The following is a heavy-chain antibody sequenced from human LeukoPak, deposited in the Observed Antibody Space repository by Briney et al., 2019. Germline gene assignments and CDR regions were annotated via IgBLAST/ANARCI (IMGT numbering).Heavy chain of an antibody. CDR1: GFTFSSYA. J-gene: IGHJ4*02. D-gene: IGHD3-9*01. V-gene: IGHV3-30-3*01. CDR3: ARELRYFDWFFDY. Sequence: RSLRLSCAASGFTFSSYAMHWVRQAPGKGLEWVAVISYDGSNKYYADSVKGRFTISRDNSKNTLYLQMNSLRAEDTAVYYCARELRYFDWFFDYWGQGTLVTVSS. CDR2: ISYDGSNK.